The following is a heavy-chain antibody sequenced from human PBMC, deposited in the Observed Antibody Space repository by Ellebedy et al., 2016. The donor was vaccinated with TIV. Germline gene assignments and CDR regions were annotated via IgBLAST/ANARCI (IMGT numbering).Heavy chain of an antibody. D-gene: IGHD3-9*01. CDR1: GFTFSSYS. CDR3: ARVHVLRYFDWLSNHYGMDV. V-gene: IGHV3-48*02. CDR2: ISSSSSTI. J-gene: IGHJ6*02. Sequence: GGSLRLXCAASGFTFSSYSMNWVRHAPGKGLEWVSSISSSSSTIYYADSVKGRFTISRDNAKNSLYLQMNSLRDEDTAVYYCARVHVLRYFDWLSNHYGMDVWGQGTTVTVSS.